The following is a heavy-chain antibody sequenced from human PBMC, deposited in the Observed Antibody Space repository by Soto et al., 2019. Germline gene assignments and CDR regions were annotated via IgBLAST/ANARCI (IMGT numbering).Heavy chain of an antibody. D-gene: IGHD2-8*01. CDR1: GFTFSSYW. J-gene: IGHJ6*03. CDR2: INRDGSST. CDR3: ATLQGLQFGSMVYGHYYYYMDV. Sequence: PGGSLRLSCAASGFTFSSYWMHWVRQAPGKGLVWVSRINRDGSSTSHADSVKGRFTISRDNAKNTLYLQMNSLRAEDTAVYYCATLQGLQFGSMVYGHYYYYMDVWGKGTTVTVSS. V-gene: IGHV3-74*01.